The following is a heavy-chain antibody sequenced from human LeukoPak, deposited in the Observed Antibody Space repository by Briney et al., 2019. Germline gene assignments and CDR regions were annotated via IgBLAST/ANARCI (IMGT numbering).Heavy chain of an antibody. D-gene: IGHD1-1*01. Sequence: GGSLRLSCAASGFTFSSCGMSWVRPAPGKGREWVAVISYDGSNKYYADSVKGRFTISRDNSKNTLYLQMNSLRAEDKAVYYCARDQLGAFDIWGQGTMVTVSS. CDR3: ARDQLGAFDI. V-gene: IGHV3-30*03. CDR2: ISYDGSNK. J-gene: IGHJ3*02. CDR1: GFTFSSCG.